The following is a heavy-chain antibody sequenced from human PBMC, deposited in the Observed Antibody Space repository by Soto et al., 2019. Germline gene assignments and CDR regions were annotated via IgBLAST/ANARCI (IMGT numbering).Heavy chain of an antibody. D-gene: IGHD1-7*01. CDR2: ISGSGGST. V-gene: IGHV3-23*01. CDR1: GFTFSSYA. J-gene: IGHJ3*02. CDR3: AKGNSWSPALVLDI. Sequence: EVQLLESGGGLVQPGGSLRLSCAASGFTFSSYAMNWVLQAPGKGLEWVSAISGSGGSTYYADSVKGRFTISRDSSKNTLYLQMNSLRAEDTAVYYCAKGNSWSPALVLDIWGQGTMVTVSS.